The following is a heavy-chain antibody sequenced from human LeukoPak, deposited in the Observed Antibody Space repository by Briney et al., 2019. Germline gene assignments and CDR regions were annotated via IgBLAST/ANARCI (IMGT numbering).Heavy chain of an antibody. CDR1: GGSFSGYY. J-gene: IGHJ5*02. Sequence: SETLFLTCAVYGGSFSGYYWSWIRQPPGKGLEWIGEINHSGSTNYNPSLKSRVTISVDTSKNQFSLKLSSVTAADTAVYYCARTVRFLEWLPNWFDPWGQGTLVTVSS. D-gene: IGHD3-3*01. V-gene: IGHV4-34*01. CDR2: INHSGST. CDR3: ARTVRFLEWLPNWFDP.